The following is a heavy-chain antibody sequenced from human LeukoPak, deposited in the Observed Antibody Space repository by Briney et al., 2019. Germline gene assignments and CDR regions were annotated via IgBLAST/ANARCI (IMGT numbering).Heavy chain of an antibody. Sequence: ASVKVSCKASGYTFTSYGISWVRQAPGQRLEWMGWINAGNGNTKYSQKFQGRVTITRDTSASTAYMELSSLRSEDTAVYYCARMGPKGVPAAMGAFDIWGQGTMVTVSS. CDR2: INAGNGNT. CDR1: GYTFTSYG. V-gene: IGHV1-3*01. J-gene: IGHJ3*02. D-gene: IGHD2-2*01. CDR3: ARMGPKGVPAAMGAFDI.